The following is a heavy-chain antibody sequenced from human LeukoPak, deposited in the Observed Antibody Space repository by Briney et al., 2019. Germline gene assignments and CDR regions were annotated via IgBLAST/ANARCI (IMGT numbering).Heavy chain of an antibody. J-gene: IGHJ4*02. CDR1: GYTFTGYY. V-gene: IGHV1-2*06. CDR2: INPNSGGT. D-gene: IGHD2-15*01. Sequence: ASVKVSCKASGYTFTGYYMHWVRQAPGQGLEWMGRINPNSGGTNYAQKFQGRVTMTRDTSISTAYMELSRLRSDDTAVYYCARWGGTGFSFVDYWGQGTLVTVSS. CDR3: ARWGGTGFSFVDY.